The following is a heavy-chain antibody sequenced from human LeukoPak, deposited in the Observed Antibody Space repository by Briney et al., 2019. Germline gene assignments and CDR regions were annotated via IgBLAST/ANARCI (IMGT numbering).Heavy chain of an antibody. Sequence: PSVTLSLTCTVSGGSISNYYWSWIRQPPGKGLEWIGYICYSGNTNYYPSLKSRVTISVDTSKNQFSLKLNSVTAADTAVYYCARVRYCSTNRCYDREFDNWGQGTLVTVSS. D-gene: IGHD2-2*01. CDR1: GGSISNYY. V-gene: IGHV4-59*01. CDR2: ICYSGNT. CDR3: ARVRYCSTNRCYDREFDN. J-gene: IGHJ4*02.